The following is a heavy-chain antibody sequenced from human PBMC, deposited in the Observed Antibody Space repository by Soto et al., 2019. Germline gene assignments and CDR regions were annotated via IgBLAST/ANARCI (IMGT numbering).Heavy chain of an antibody. CDR3: ERERGSSGLFAY. CDR2: ISSSSSYI. Sequence: PGGSLRLGCAASGFTFSSYVMNWFRQAPGKGLEWVSSISSSSSYIYYADSVKGRFTISRDNAKNSLYLQMNSLRAEDTAVYYCERERGSSGLFAYWGQGTLVTVSS. CDR1: GFTFSSYV. J-gene: IGHJ4*02. V-gene: IGHV3-21*01. D-gene: IGHD3-10*01.